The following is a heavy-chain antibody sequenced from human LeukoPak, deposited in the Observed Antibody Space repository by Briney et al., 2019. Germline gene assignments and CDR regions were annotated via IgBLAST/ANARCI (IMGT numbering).Heavy chain of an antibody. CDR3: ARFEEGYSYGSY. CDR2: INPNSGGT. J-gene: IGHJ4*02. D-gene: IGHD5-18*01. V-gene: IGHV1-2*02. Sequence: ASVKVSCKASGYTFTSYYMHWVRQAPGQGLEWMGWINPNSGGTNYAQKFQGRVTMTRDTSISTAYMELSRLRSDDTAVYYCARFEEGYSYGSYWGQGTLVTVSS. CDR1: GYTFTSYY.